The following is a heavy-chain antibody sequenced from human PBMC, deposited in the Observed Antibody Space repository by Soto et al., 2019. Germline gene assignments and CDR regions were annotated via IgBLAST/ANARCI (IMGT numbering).Heavy chain of an antibody. J-gene: IGHJ4*02. D-gene: IGHD2-15*01. CDR3: ARDRGCFALDY. CDR2: ISAYKGNT. CDR1: GYTFTSYG. V-gene: IGHV1-18*01. Sequence: QVQLVQSGAEVKKPGASVKVSCKASGYTFTSYGIGWVGQAPGRGLELMGWISAYKGNTNSAQKPQGRVTMTTDTSTSTAYMELRSLRSDDTAVYYCARDRGCFALDYWGQGTLVTVSS.